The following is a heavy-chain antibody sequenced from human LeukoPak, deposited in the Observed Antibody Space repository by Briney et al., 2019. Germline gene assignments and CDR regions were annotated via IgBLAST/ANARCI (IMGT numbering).Heavy chain of an antibody. J-gene: IGHJ4*02. CDR1: GYTFTSYA. CDR3: ARDPRYGSGSYLDY. Sequence: ASVKVSCKASGYTFTSYAMHWVRQAPGQRLEWMGWINAGNGNTKYSQEFQGRVTITRDTSASTAYMELSSLRSEDTAVYYCARDPRYGSGSYLDYWGQGTLVTVSS. CDR2: INAGNGNT. V-gene: IGHV1-3*03. D-gene: IGHD3-10*01.